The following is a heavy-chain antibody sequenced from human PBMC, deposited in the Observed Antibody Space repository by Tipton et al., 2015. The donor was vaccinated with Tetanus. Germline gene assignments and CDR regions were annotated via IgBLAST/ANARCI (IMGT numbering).Heavy chain of an antibody. CDR3: AREADCSGGSCFSGDFDN. CDR1: GFIFSSYG. CDR2: SWYDGADQ. Sequence: SGFIFSSYGIHWVRQAPGKGLEWVAVSWYDGADQYYADSVKGRFTLSRDNSKNTLYLEMNSLRAEDTALYYCAREADCSGGSCFSGDFDNWGQGTQVTVSS. J-gene: IGHJ4*02. V-gene: IGHV3-33*01. D-gene: IGHD2-15*01.